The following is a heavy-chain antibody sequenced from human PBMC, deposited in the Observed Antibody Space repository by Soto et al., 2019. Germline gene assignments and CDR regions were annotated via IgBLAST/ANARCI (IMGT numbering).Heavy chain of an antibody. V-gene: IGHV4-30-4*01. Sequence: PSETLSLTCTVSGGSISSGDYYWSWIRQPPGKGLEWIGYIYYSGSTYYNPSLKSRVTISVDTSKNQFSLKLSSVTAADTAVYYCARAGGENYYGMDVWGQGTTVTVSS. D-gene: IGHD1-26*01. J-gene: IGHJ6*02. CDR3: ARAGGENYYGMDV. CDR1: GGSISSGDYY. CDR2: IYYSGST.